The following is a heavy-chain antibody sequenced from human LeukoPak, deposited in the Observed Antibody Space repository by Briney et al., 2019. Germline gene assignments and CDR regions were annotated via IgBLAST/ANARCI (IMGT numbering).Heavy chain of an antibody. Sequence: ASVKVSCKASGYTFTGYYMHWVRQAPGHGLEWMGWINPNSGGTNYAQKFQGRVTMTRDTSISTAYMELSRLRSDDTAVYYCARVAGLYNWFDPWGQGTLVTVSS. V-gene: IGHV1-2*02. CDR2: INPNSGGT. CDR3: ARVAGLYNWFDP. CDR1: GYTFTGYY. J-gene: IGHJ5*02. D-gene: IGHD6-13*01.